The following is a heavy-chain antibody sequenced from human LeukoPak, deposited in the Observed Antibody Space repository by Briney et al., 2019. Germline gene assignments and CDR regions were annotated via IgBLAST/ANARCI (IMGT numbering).Heavy chain of an antibody. V-gene: IGHV7-4-1*02. CDR3: ARDPPITMVRGDYNWFDP. J-gene: IGHJ5*02. D-gene: IGHD3-10*01. CDR2: INTNTGNP. Sequence: ASVKVSCKASGYTFTSYAMNWVRQAPGQGLEWMGWINTNTGNPTYAQGFTGRFVFSLDTSVSTAYLQISSLKAEDTAVYYCARDPPITMVRGDYNWFDPWGQGTLVTVSS. CDR1: GYTFTSYA.